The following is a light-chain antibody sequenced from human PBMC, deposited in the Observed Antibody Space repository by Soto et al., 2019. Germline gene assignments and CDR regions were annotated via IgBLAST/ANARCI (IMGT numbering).Light chain of an antibody. CDR2: DAS. V-gene: IGKV1-5*01. CDR3: QLYSDYSWT. Sequence: QSPSTLSASVGDRVTITCRASQSISPWLAWYQQKAGKAPKLLIYDASTLESGVPSRFSGNGSGTEFTLTIGSLQPDDFATYYCQLYSDYSWTFGQGTKVDIK. J-gene: IGKJ1*01. CDR1: QSISPW.